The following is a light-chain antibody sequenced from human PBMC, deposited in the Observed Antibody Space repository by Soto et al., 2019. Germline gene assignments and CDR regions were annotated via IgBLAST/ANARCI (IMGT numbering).Light chain of an antibody. V-gene: IGKV3D-20*02. J-gene: IGKJ5*01. CDR2: GAS. Sequence: DIVLTQSPDTLSLSPGDRGTLSCRASQTISSIYLAWYQQKPGQAPRLLIYGASNRATGIPDRFSGSGSGTDFTLTISRLEPEDFAVYSCQQRSDWPITFGQGTRLEIK. CDR3: QQRSDWPIT. CDR1: QTISSIY.